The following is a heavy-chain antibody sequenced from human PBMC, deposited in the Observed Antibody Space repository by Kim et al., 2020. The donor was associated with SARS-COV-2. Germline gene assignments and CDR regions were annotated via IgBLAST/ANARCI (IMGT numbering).Heavy chain of an antibody. Sequence: SPFYNPSLKSRLAISVDRSQNQFSLKVSSVTAADTAVYYCARVTAAALFDHWGQGTLVTVSS. CDR3: ARVTAAALFDH. J-gene: IGHJ4*02. D-gene: IGHD6-13*01. CDR2: SP. V-gene: IGHV4-30-2*01.